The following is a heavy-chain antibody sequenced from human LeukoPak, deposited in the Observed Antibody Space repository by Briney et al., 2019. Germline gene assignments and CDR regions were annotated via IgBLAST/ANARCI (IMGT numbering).Heavy chain of an antibody. D-gene: IGHD3-22*01. CDR3: AKDSDYYHSSGYYYAYFQH. Sequence: PGGSLRLSCAASGFSFSTYYVNWVRQAPGKGLEWVSCISSSSTYIYYADSVKGRFTISRDNAKNSLYLQMNSLRDEDTAVYYCAKDSDYYHSSGYYYAYFQHWGQGTLVTVSS. J-gene: IGHJ1*01. CDR1: GFSFSTYY. V-gene: IGHV3-21*01. CDR2: ISSSSTYI.